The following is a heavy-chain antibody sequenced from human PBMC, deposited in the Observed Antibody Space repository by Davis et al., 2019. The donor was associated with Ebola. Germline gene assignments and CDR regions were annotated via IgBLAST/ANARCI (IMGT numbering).Heavy chain of an antibody. CDR3: ARIHGYSYGWRVGTQDAFDI. D-gene: IGHD5-18*01. Sequence: SVKVSCKASGGTFSSYAISWVRQAPGQGLEWMGRIIPILGIANYAQKFQGRVTITADKSTSTAYMELSSLRSEDTAVYYCARIHGYSYGWRVGTQDAFDIWGQGTMVTVSS. CDR2: IIPILGIA. V-gene: IGHV1-69*04. CDR1: GGTFSSYA. J-gene: IGHJ3*02.